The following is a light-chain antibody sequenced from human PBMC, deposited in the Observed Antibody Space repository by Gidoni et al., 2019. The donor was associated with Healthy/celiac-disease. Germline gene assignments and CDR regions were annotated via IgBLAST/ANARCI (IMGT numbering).Light chain of an antibody. Sequence: EIVLTQSPATLSLSPGERATLSCRASQSLGTFLVWYQHKPGQAPRLLIYGASTRSTGVPARFSGAVSGTDFTLTIASLEPEDFAIYYCQQRGRWPLTFGGGTRVEI. CDR2: GAS. J-gene: IGKJ4*01. CDR1: QSLGTF. V-gene: IGKV3-11*01. CDR3: QQRGRWPLT.